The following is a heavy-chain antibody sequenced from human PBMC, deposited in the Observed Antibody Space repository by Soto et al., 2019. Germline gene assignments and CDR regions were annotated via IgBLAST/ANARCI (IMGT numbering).Heavy chain of an antibody. V-gene: IGHV4-38-2*01. D-gene: IGHD1-26*01. CDR1: NFSISSGYY. CDR2: IYRSGTT. CDR3: ARTHSGSDYSVLNY. Sequence: SETLSLTCVVSNFSISSGYYWGWIRQSPGKGLEWIASIYRSGTTSYNPSLKSRFTISVDPSKNQFSLMLTAVTAEDTAVYYCARTHSGSDYSVLNYWGRGSVVTVSS. J-gene: IGHJ4*02.